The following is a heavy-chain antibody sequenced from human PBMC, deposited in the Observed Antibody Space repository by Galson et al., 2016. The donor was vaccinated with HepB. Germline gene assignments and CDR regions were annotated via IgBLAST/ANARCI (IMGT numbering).Heavy chain of an antibody. J-gene: IGHJ4*02. D-gene: IGHD6-13*01. Sequence: QSGAEVTKPGASVKVSCKASGYILTDYGISWVRQAPGQGLEWMGWISAINGNTKYAQKVQGRVTMTADTSTNTAYMELRTLGFDDTAVYYCAGDSGSSWSYWCQGTLVTVSS. CDR1: GYILTDYG. CDR2: ISAINGNT. CDR3: AGDSGSSWSY. V-gene: IGHV1-18*01.